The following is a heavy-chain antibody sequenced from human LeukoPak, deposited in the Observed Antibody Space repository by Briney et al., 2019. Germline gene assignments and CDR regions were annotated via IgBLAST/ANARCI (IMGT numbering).Heavy chain of an antibody. J-gene: IGHJ4*02. CDR2: IYPGDSIT. CDR3: ARQKSWIQPSHSDY. D-gene: IGHD5-18*01. CDR1: GYSFSTYW. Sequence: GESLKISCKGSGYSFSTYWIAWVRQMPGKGLEWMGIIYPGDSITKYSPSFQGQVTFSADKSITTAYLQWSSLKASDTAMYYCARQKSWIQPSHSDYWGQGTLVTVSS. V-gene: IGHV5-51*01.